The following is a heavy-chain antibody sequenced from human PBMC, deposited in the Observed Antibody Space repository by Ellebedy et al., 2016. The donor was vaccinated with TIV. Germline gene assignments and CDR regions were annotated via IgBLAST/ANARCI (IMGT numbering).Heavy chain of an antibody. CDR3: ARAGGDYGTYYYYGMDV. V-gene: IGHV3-48*02. Sequence: GGSLRLXYEASGFTFSIYSMNWVRQAPGKGLEWVSYISSSSSTIYYADSVKGRFTISRDNAKNSLYLQMNSLRDEDTAVYYCARAGGDYGTYYYYGMDVWGQGTTVTVSS. CDR2: ISSSSSTI. J-gene: IGHJ6*02. D-gene: IGHD4-17*01. CDR1: GFTFSIYS.